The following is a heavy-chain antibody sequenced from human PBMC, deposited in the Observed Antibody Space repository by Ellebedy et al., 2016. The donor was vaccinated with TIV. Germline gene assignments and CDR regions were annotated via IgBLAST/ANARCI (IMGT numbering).Heavy chain of an antibody. CDR2: ISYNGEP. V-gene: IGHV4-59*01. CDR3: VRDVYGDYVFDY. Sequence: MPGGSLRLSCSVSGGSISPYHWSWIRQPPGKGLEWIGYISYNGEPNYNPSLKSRATISLDTSKNQFSLRLRYVTAADTAVYYCVRDVYGDYVFDYWGQGTRVNVSS. CDR1: GGSISPYH. D-gene: IGHD4-17*01. J-gene: IGHJ4*02.